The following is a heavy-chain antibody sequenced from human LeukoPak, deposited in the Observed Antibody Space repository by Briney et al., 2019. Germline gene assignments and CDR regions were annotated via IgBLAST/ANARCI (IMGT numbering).Heavy chain of an antibody. V-gene: IGHV3-30-3*01. CDR2: ISYDGSNK. J-gene: IGHJ4*02. CDR3: ARDGTWIQLWYFDY. D-gene: IGHD5-18*01. Sequence: GGSLRLSCAASGFTFSSYAMHWVRQAPGKGLEWVAVISYDGSNKYYADSVKGRFTISRDNSKNTLYLQMNSLRAEDTAVYYCARDGTWIQLWYFDYWGQGTLVTVFS. CDR1: GFTFSSYA.